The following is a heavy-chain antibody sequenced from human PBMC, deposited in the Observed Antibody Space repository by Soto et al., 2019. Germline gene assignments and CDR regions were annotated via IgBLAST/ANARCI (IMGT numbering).Heavy chain of an antibody. D-gene: IGHD3-10*01. J-gene: IGHJ6*02. CDR2: IYYSGST. CDR3: ARDSMGFGELRRYGMDV. Sequence: QVQLQESGPGLVKPSQTLSLTCTVSGGSISSGGYYWSWIRQHPGKGLEWIGYIYYSGSTYYNPSLKSRVTISVDTSKNQFSLKLSSVTAADTAVYYCARDSMGFGELRRYGMDVWGQGTTVTVSS. V-gene: IGHV4-31*03. CDR1: GGSISSGGYY.